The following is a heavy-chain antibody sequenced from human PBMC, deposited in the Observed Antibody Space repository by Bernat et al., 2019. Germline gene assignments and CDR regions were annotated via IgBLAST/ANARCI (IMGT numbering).Heavy chain of an antibody. CDR1: GFTFSSYP. CDR3: AKEPHLESFH. D-gene: IGHD1-1*01. Sequence: EVQLLESGGTLVQPGGSLRLSCVASGFTFSSYPMNWVRQAPGKGLEWVSNVGTGGTTYYADSVKGRFTISRDNSKSTVFLQMNTLRAEDTAIYYCAKEPHLESFHWGHGTLVTVSS. J-gene: IGHJ4*01. CDR2: NVGTGGTT. V-gene: IGHV3-23*01.